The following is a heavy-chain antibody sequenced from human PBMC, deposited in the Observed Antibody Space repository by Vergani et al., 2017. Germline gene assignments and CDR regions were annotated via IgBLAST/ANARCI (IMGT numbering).Heavy chain of an antibody. D-gene: IGHD6-13*01. CDR2: ISSSSSYI. Sequence: EVQVVESGGGLVKPGGSLRLSCVASGLTFNTHTMNWVRQAPGKGLEWVSCISSSSSYISYAESVKGRFTISRDNAKNSLYLQMNSLRGEDTAVYFCASGWPDSSSWYWGQGTLVTVSS. CDR1: GLTFNTHT. CDR3: ASGWPDSSSWY. V-gene: IGHV3-21*01. J-gene: IGHJ4*02.